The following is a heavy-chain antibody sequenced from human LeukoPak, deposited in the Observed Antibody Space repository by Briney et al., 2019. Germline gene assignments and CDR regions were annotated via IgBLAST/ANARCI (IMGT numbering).Heavy chain of an antibody. CDR2: IIPIFGTA. V-gene: IGHV1-69*05. J-gene: IGHJ3*02. CDR3: ARGGPYYYDRHDAFDI. Sequence: GASVKVSCKASGGTFSSYAISWVRQAPGQGLEWMGGIIPIFGTANYAQKFQGRVTITTDESTSTAYMELSSLRSEDTAVYYCARGGPYYYDRHDAFDIWGQGTMVTVSS. CDR1: GGTFSSYA. D-gene: IGHD3-22*01.